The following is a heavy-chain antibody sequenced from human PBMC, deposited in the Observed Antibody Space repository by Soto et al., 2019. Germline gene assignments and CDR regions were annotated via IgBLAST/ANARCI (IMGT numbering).Heavy chain of an antibody. CDR2: IYYSGST. J-gene: IGHJ5*02. Sequence: SETLSLTCALSGGSISSGYYYWSWIRQPPGKGLEWIGYIYYSGSTYYNPSLKSRVTISVDTSKNQFSLKLSSVTAADTAVYYCARARYGRFDPWGQGTLVTVSS. CDR3: ARARYGRFDP. D-gene: IGHD4-17*01. V-gene: IGHV4-30-4*01. CDR1: GGSISSGYYY.